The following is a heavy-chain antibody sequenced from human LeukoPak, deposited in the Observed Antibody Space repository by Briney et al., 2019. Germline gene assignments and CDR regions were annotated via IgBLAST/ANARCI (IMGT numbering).Heavy chain of an antibody. CDR1: GYTFTSYD. J-gene: IGHJ4*02. V-gene: IGHV1-8*01. Sequence: GASVKVSCKASGYTFTSYDINWVRQAPGQGLEWMGWMNPNSGNTGHAQKFQGRVTMTRNTSISTAYMELSSLRSEDTAVYYCARGGNYYDSSGYDYRGQGTLVTVSS. CDR3: ARGGNYYDSSGYDY. D-gene: IGHD3-22*01. CDR2: MNPNSGNT.